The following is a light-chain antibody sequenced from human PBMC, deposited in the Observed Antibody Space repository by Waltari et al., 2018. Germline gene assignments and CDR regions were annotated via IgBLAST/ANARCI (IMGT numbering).Light chain of an antibody. CDR3: QSYGSRGWV. CDR1: SGSVASNY. CDR2: DDN. V-gene: IGLV6-57*02. J-gene: IGLJ3*02. Sequence: NFMLNQPHSVSESPGKTVTISCTGSSGSVASNYVQWYHQRPGSAPITVIYDDNKRPSGVPDQFSGSIDSSSNSASLTISGLKTEDEADYYCQSYGSRGWVFGGGTKLTVL.